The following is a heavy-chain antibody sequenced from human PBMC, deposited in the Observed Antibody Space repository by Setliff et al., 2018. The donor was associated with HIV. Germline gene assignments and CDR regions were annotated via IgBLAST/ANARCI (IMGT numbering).Heavy chain of an antibody. CDR2: INRSGGTT. CDR1: GYTFTSYS. CDR3: ASLHGFGELLSTHDY. D-gene: IGHD3-10*01. Sequence: ASVKVSCKASGYTFTSYSMHWVRQAPGQGLEWMGIINRSGGTTNYAQKFQDRVTITADESTSTAYMELSSLRSEDTAVYYCASLHGFGELLSTHDYWGQGTLVTV. V-gene: IGHV1-46*01. J-gene: IGHJ4*02.